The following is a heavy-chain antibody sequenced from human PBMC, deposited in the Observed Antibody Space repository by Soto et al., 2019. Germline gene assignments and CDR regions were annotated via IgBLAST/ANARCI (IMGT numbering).Heavy chain of an antibody. CDR2: IYYSGST. Sequence: PSETLSLTCTVSGGSISSSSYYWGWIRQPPGKGLEWIGSIYYSGSTYYNPSLKSRVTISVDTSKNQFSLKLSSVTAADTAVYYCARHYYDILTGPNSGQYNWFDPWGQGTLVTVSS. CDR3: ARHYYDILTGPNSGQYNWFDP. CDR1: GGSISSSSYY. J-gene: IGHJ5*02. V-gene: IGHV4-39*01. D-gene: IGHD3-9*01.